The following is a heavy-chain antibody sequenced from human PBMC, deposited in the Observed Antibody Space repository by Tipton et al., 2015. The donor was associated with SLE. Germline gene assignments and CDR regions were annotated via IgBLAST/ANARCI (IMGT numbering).Heavy chain of an antibody. D-gene: IGHD3-10*01. Sequence: TLSLTCTVSGGSISSHYWSWIRQPPWKGLGWIGYIYYSGSTYYNPSLKSRVTISVDTSKNQFSLKLSSVTAADTAVYYCTRHPPTGGSGSPSWYFDLWGRGTLVTVSS. CDR2: IYYSGST. CDR3: TRHPPTGGSGSPSWYFDL. J-gene: IGHJ2*01. V-gene: IGHV4-59*04. CDR1: GGSISSHY.